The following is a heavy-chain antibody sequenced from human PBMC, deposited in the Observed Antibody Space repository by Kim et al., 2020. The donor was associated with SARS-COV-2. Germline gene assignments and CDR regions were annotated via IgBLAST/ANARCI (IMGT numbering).Heavy chain of an antibody. D-gene: IGHD3-10*01. V-gene: IGHV5-10-1*01. J-gene: IGHJ4*02. CDR3: ARITHYGSGSDFDY. Sequence: SPSVQGHVTISADKSISTAYLQWSSLKASDTARYYCARITHYGSGSDFDYWGQGTLVTVSS.